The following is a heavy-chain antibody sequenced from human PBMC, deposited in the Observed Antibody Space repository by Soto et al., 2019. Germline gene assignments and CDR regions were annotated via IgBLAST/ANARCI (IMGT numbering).Heavy chain of an antibody. V-gene: IGHV1-69*12. CDR3: ASRQRAMGCLGY. D-gene: IGHD6-25*01. CDR1: VGTFSSYA. J-gene: IGHJ4*02. Sequence: QVQLVQSGAEVKKPGSSVKVSCKASVGTFSSYAISWVRQAPGQGLEWMGGIIPIFGTANYAQKFKGRVTITADESTSKAYMELSSLRPEDTDVYYCASRQRAMGCLGYWRQGTLVTVSS. CDR2: IIPIFGTA.